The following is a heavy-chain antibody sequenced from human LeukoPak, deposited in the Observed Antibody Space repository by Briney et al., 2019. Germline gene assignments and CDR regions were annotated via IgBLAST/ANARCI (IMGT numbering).Heavy chain of an antibody. CDR3: ANLGGRATTSAPDV. CDR2: IYSGGST. J-gene: IGHJ6*02. V-gene: IGHV3-53*01. CDR1: GFTVSSNY. D-gene: IGHD2-2*01. Sequence: GGSLRLSCAASGFTVSSNYMSWVRQAPGKGLEWVSVIYSGGSTYYADSVKGRFTISRDNSKNTLYLQMNSLRAEDTAVYYCANLGGRATTSAPDVWGQETTVTVSS.